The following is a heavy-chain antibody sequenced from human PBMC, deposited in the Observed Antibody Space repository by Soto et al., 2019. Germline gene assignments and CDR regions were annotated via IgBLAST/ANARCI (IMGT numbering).Heavy chain of an antibody. CDR3: ARASFNTGLYFDH. CDR1: GDSISSFY. CDR2: IYSSGNT. D-gene: IGHD2-8*02. V-gene: IGHV4-59*01. J-gene: IGHJ4*02. Sequence: QVQLQESGPGLVKPSETLSLTCTVSGDSISSFYWNWIRQPPGKGLEWIGYIYSSGNTHYNPSPTCRVTMSAATSKNQFSLILNSVTVADTAVYYCARASFNTGLYFDHWGRGILVTVSS.